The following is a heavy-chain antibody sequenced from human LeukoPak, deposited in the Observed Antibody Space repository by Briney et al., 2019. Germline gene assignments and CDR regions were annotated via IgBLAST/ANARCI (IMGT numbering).Heavy chain of an antibody. CDR2: IKQDGSEK. CDR3: ARRTYCSSTSCHGG. J-gene: IGHJ4*02. CDR1: GGSFSGYY. V-gene: IGHV3-7*01. D-gene: IGHD2-2*01. Sequence: ETLSLTCAVYGGSFSGYYWSWVRQAPGKGLEWVANIKQDGSEKYYVDSVKGRFTISRDNAKNSLYLQMNSLRAEDTAVYYCARRTYCSSTSCHGGWGQGTLVTVSS.